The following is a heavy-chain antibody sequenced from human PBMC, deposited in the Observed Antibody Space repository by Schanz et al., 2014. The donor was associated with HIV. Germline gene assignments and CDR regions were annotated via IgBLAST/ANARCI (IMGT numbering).Heavy chain of an antibody. V-gene: IGHV3-30*18. CDR3: AKGYTSSSVFNL. Sequence: QGQLVESGGGVVRPGRSLRLSCTATGFTFNVYGMHWVRQAPGTGLEWVARISPDGDTQHYADSLKGRFTISRDNFKNTLDLQMDSLRPDDTAVYYCAKGYTSSSVFNLWGRGTLVTVSS. CDR2: ISPDGDTQ. D-gene: IGHD6-6*01. CDR1: GFTFNVYG. J-gene: IGHJ2*01.